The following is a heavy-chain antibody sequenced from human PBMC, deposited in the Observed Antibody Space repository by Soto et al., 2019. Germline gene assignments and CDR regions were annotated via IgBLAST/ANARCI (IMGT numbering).Heavy chain of an antibody. CDR1: GFTFSSYS. CDR2: ISSSSSTI. Sequence: PGGSLRLSCAASGFTFSSYSMNWVRQAPGKGLEWVSYISSSSSTIYYADSVKGRFTIPRDNAKNSLYLQMNSLGAEDTAVYYCARDWSPDYWGQGTLVTVSS. V-gene: IGHV3-48*01. J-gene: IGHJ4*02. D-gene: IGHD3-3*01. CDR3: ARDWSPDY.